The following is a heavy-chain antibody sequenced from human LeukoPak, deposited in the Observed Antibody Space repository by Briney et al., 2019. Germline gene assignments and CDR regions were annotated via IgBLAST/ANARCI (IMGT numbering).Heavy chain of an antibody. D-gene: IGHD5-18*01. CDR2: ITPIFGTA. J-gene: IGHJ4*02. Sequence: ASVKVSCKASGGTFSSYAISWVRQAPGQGLEWMGGITPIFGTANYAQKFQGRVTITADESTSTAYMELSSLRSEDTAVYYCARETVDTAMAFDYWGQGTLVTVSS. CDR3: ARETVDTAMAFDY. V-gene: IGHV1-69*01. CDR1: GGTFSSYA.